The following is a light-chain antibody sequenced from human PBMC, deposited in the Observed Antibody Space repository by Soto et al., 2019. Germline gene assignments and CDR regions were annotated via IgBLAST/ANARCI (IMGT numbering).Light chain of an antibody. CDR3: QQYNSYPWT. CDR1: QSISSW. J-gene: IGKJ1*01. CDR2: KAS. Sequence: DITMTQSPATLSASVGDRVTIPCRASQSISSWLAWYQQKPGKAPKLLIYKASSLESGVPSRFSGSGSGTEFTLTISSLQPDDFATYYCQQYNSYPWTFGQGTKVDIK. V-gene: IGKV1-5*03.